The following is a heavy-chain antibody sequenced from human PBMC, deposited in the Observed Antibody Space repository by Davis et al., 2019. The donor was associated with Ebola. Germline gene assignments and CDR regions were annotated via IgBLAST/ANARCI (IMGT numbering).Heavy chain of an antibody. D-gene: IGHD2-21*02. J-gene: IGHJ6*02. V-gene: IGHV4-59*01. CDR1: GGSISSYY. CDR3: ARAPVVVTADGLYYYYGMDV. Sequence: SETLSLTCTVSGGSISSYYWSWIRQPPGKGLEWIGYIYYSGSTNYNPSLKSRVTISVDTSKNQFSLKLSSVTAADTAVYYCARAPVVVTADGLYYYYGMDVWGQGTTVTVSS. CDR2: IYYSGST.